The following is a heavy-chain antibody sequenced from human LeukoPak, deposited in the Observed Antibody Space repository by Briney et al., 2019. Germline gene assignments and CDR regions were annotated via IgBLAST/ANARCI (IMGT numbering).Heavy chain of an antibody. V-gene: IGHV1-46*01. CDR1: GYTFTSYY. Sequence: GSVKDSCKASGYTFTSYYMHWVGPAPGQGLEWMGIINASGGSTSYAQKFQGRVTMTRDTSTSTVYMEPSSLRSEDTAVYYCARDYDFWSGRDAFDIWGQGTMVTVSS. CDR3: ARDYDFWSGRDAFDI. CDR2: INASGGST. D-gene: IGHD3-3*01. J-gene: IGHJ3*02.